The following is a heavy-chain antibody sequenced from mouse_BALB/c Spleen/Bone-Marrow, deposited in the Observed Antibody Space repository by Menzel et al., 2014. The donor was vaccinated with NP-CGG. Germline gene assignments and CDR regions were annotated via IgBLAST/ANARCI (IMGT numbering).Heavy chain of an antibody. CDR2: IDPANGNT. J-gene: IGHJ4*01. V-gene: IGHV14-3*02. D-gene: IGHD4-1*01. Sequence: VQLQQSGAELVKPGASVKLSCTASGLNIKDTYMHWVKQRPEQGLEWIGRIDPANGNTKYDPKFQGKATITADTSSNTAYLQLSSLTSEDTAVYYCARWEYYAMHYWGQGTSVPVSS. CDR1: GLNIKDTY. CDR3: ARWEYYAMHY.